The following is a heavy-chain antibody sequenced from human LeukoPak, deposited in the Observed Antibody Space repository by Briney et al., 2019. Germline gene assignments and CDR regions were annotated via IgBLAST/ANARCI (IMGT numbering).Heavy chain of an antibody. CDR1: GFALSSYW. CDR2: INRDESST. D-gene: IGHD3-10*01. Sequence: GGSLRLSCAASGFALSSYWMHWVRQVPGKGLVWVSRINRDESSTSYADSVKGRFTISRDNAKNTLHLQMNSLRAEDTAVYYCARGRGSGWFGEGGMDVWGKGTTVTVSS. J-gene: IGHJ6*04. CDR3: ARGRGSGWFGEGGMDV. V-gene: IGHV3-74*01.